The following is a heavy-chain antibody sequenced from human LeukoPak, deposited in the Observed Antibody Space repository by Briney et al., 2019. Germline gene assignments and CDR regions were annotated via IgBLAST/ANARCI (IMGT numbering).Heavy chain of an antibody. CDR3: ARGAGKYYFHGMDV. J-gene: IGHJ6*02. Sequence: SETLSPTCTVSGGSISSGAYYWSWIRQHPGKGLEWIGYIYYSGRTYYNPSLKSRVTISLDTSQNHFSLKLTSVTAADTAVYYCARGAGKYYFHGMDVWGQGTTVTVSS. CDR1: GGSISSGAYY. V-gene: IGHV4-31*03. CDR2: IYYSGRT.